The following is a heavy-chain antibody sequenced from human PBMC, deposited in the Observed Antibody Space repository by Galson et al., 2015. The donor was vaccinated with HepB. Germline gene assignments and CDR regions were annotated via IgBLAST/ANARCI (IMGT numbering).Heavy chain of an antibody. CDR1: GYTFTRYG. Sequence: SVKVSCKASGYTFTRYGISWVRQAPGQGLEWMGWISAYNGNTNYAQKLQGRVTMTTDTSTSTAYMELRSLRSDDTAVYYCARGLYSSSKNVFDIWGQGTMVTVSS. CDR3: ARGLYSSSKNVFDI. CDR2: ISAYNGNT. J-gene: IGHJ3*02. D-gene: IGHD6-13*01. V-gene: IGHV1-18*04.